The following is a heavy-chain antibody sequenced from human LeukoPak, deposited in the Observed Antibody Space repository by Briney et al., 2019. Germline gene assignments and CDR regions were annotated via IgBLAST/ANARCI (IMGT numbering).Heavy chain of an antibody. J-gene: IGHJ6*03. D-gene: IGHD3-10*01. CDR2: IYYSGST. V-gene: IGHV4-59*01. CDR3: ARAPMVRGVILAYYMDV. CDR1: GGSISSYY. Sequence: SETLSLTCTVSGGSISSYYWSWIRQPPGKGLEWIVYIYYSGSTNYNPSLKSRVTISVDTSKNQFSLKLSSVTAADTAVYYCARAPMVRGVILAYYMDVWGKGTTVTVSS.